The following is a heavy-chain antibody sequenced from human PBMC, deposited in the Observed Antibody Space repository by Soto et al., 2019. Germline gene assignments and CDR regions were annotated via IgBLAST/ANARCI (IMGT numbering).Heavy chain of an antibody. CDR3: ATEGKDDSVKGGFYN. Sequence: QVQLVESGGGVVQPGRSLRLSCAASGFRFSSYGMNWVRQSPGKGLEWVAVIWYDGSNKFYGNSVKGRFTISRDKSRNTLYLQMNSLRDEDTAVYYCATEGKDDSVKGGFYNWGQGTLVTVSS. CDR2: IWYDGSNK. CDR1: GFRFSSYG. V-gene: IGHV3-33*01. J-gene: IGHJ4*02. D-gene: IGHD3-22*01.